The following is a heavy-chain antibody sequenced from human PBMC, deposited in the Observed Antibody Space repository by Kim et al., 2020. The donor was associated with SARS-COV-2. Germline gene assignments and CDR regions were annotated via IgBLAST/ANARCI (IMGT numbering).Heavy chain of an antibody. CDR2: IYYSGST. D-gene: IGHD3-10*01. V-gene: IGHV4-59*13. CDR3: ASITMVRGFGPNAFDI. Sequence: SETLSLTCTVSGGSISSYYWSWIRQPPGKGLEWIGYIYYSGSTNYNTSLKSRVTISVDTSKNQFSLKLSSVTAADTAVYYCASITMVRGFGPNAFDIWGQGTMVTVSS. CDR1: GGSISSYY. J-gene: IGHJ3*02.